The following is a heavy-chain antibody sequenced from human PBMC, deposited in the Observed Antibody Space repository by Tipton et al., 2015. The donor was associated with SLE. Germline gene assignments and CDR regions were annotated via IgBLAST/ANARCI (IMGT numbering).Heavy chain of an antibody. D-gene: IGHD4-23*01. Sequence: TLSLTCAVSGGSISSGGYSWSWIRQPPGKGLEWIGYIYHSGSTYYNLSLKSRVTMSVDRSKNQFSLKLSSVTAADTAVYYCARDTDYGGNYFDYWGQGTLVTVSS. J-gene: IGHJ4*02. V-gene: IGHV4-30-2*01. CDR3: ARDTDYGGNYFDY. CDR2: IYHSGST. CDR1: GGSISSGGYS.